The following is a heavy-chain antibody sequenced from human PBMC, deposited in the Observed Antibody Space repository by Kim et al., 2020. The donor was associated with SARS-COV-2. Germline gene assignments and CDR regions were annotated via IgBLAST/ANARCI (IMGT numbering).Heavy chain of an antibody. CDR3: ARPNGGS. Sequence: GGSLILSCTASGFTFSSSWMTWVRQAPGKGLEWVANIKQDGSQKYYVDSVKGRFTISRDNAKNSLYLQMNSLRVEDTAVYYCARPNGGSWGQGTLVTVSS. CDR2: IKQDGSQK. J-gene: IGHJ5*02. V-gene: IGHV3-7*01. CDR1: GFTFSSSW. D-gene: IGHD7-27*01.